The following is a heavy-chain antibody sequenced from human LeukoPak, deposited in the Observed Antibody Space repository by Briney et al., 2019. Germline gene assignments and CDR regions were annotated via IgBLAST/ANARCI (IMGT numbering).Heavy chain of an antibody. CDR1: GFTFNSYA. CDR3: ATILTGYYIG. J-gene: IGHJ4*02. CDR2: ISGSGDST. Sequence: PGGSLRLSCAASGFTFNSYAMSWVRQAPGEGLEWVSAISGSGDSTYYADSVKGRFTISRDNSKNTLSLQMNSLRAEDTAVYYCATILTGYYIGWGQGTLVIVSS. D-gene: IGHD3-9*01. V-gene: IGHV3-23*01.